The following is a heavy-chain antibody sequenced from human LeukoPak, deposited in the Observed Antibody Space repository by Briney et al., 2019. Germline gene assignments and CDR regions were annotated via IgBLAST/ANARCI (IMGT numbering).Heavy chain of an antibody. V-gene: IGHV3-20*04. Sequence: GGSLRPSCAASGFTFSSYGMSWVRQAPGKGLEWLSGINWKTGATGYSDSVKGRFTISKDNTKNSLYLQMNSLRAEDTAFYYCARETSARGVSTHWGQGTLVTVSS. CDR2: INWKTGAT. D-gene: IGHD3-10*01. J-gene: IGHJ4*02. CDR1: GFTFSSYG. CDR3: ARETSARGVSTH.